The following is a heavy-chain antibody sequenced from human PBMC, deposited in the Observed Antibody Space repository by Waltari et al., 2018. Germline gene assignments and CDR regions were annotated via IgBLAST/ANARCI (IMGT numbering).Heavy chain of an antibody. J-gene: IGHJ3*02. CDR3: ARPLRSSAYASWNAFDI. Sequence: EVQLVQSGAEVKKPGESLKISCTGSGYSFTSYWIAWGRQMPGNGLEWLGIIYPGYSATRYSPSCQGQVTSAADKSISTAYLQWRSLKASDTAMYYCARPLRSSAYASWNAFDIWGQGTMATVSS. D-gene: IGHD3-22*01. V-gene: IGHV5-51*01. CDR2: IYPGYSAT. CDR1: GYSFTSYW.